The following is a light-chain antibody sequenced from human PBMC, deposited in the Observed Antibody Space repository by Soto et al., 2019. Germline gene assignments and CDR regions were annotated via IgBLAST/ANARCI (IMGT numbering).Light chain of an antibody. CDR2: WAS. CDR3: QQYHGAPWT. CDR1: QSVFYDSKNKNY. J-gene: IGKJ1*01. V-gene: IGKV4-1*01. Sequence: DIVMTQSPDFLAVSLGERATINCKSSQSVFYDSKNKNYLAWYQQKPGQPPKLLIYWASTRESGVPDRFTGSGSGTDFTLTISSLQAEDVAVYYCQQYHGAPWTFGQGTKVEIK.